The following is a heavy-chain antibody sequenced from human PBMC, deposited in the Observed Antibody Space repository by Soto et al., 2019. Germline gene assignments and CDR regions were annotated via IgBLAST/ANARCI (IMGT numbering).Heavy chain of an antibody. CDR2: ITQDGNEK. V-gene: IGHV3-7*01. CDR3: AREFKQAAMDTFDY. D-gene: IGHD5-18*01. CDR1: GFTFSTYW. Sequence: EVQLVESGGGLVQPGGSLRLSCAVSGFTFSTYWMSWVRQAPGKGLEWVANITQDGNEKYYVDSVKGRFTVSRDNAKNSLYLQMNSLRSEDTAVYYCAREFKQAAMDTFDYWGQGTLVGVSS. J-gene: IGHJ4*02.